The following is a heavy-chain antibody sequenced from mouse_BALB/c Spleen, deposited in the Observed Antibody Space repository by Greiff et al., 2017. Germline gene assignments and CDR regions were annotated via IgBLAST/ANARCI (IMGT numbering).Heavy chain of an antibody. CDR1: GYTFTSYT. CDR3: ARPHYYDYHWFAY. V-gene: IGHV1-4*01. CDR2: INPSSGYT. Sequence: VQLQQSGAELARPGASVKMSCKASGYTFTSYTMHWVKQRPGQGLEWIGYINPSSGYTNYNQKFKDKATMTADKSSSTAYMQLSSLTSEDSAVYYCARPHYYDYHWFAYWGQGTLVTVSA. D-gene: IGHD2-4*01. J-gene: IGHJ3*01.